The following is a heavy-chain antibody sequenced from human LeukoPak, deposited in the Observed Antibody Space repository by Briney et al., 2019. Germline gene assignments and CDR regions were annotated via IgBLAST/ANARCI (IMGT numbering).Heavy chain of an antibody. V-gene: IGHV3-7*01. CDR2: INQDESEE. D-gene: IGHD3-10*01. Sequence: GGSLRLSCAASGFTVSSNHMSWVRQAPGRGLEWVANINQDESEENYVDSVKGRFTISRDNAQNSLYLQLNSLRAEDTAIYFCARDRGYSNFDYWGQGTLVTVSS. J-gene: IGHJ4*02. CDR3: ARDRGYSNFDY. CDR1: GFTVSSNH.